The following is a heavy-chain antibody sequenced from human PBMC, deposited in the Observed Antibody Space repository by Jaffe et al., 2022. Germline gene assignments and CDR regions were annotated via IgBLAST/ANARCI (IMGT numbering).Heavy chain of an antibody. J-gene: IGHJ6*03. Sequence: QVQLQQWGAGLLKPSETLSLTCAVYGGSFSGYYWSWIRQPPGKGLEWIGEINHSGSTNYNPSLKSRVTISVDTSKNQFSLKLSSVTAADTAVYYCARGYYDFWSGYLSYYYYYMDVWGKGTTVTVSS. CDR1: GGSFSGYY. D-gene: IGHD3-3*01. V-gene: IGHV4-34*01. CDR2: INHSGST. CDR3: ARGYYDFWSGYLSYYYYYMDV.